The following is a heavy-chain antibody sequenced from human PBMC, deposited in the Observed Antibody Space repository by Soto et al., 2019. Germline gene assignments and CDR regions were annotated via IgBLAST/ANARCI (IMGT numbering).Heavy chain of an antibody. J-gene: IGHJ4*02. V-gene: IGHV4-39*01. CDR1: GGSISSSSYY. Sequence: PSETLSLTCTVSGGSISSSSYYWGWIRQPPGKGLEWIGSIYYSGSTYYNPSLKSRVTISVDTSKNHFSLKLSSVTAADTALFYFASLPRGAAWPPQRWLQFCWGQGTLVTVSS. CDR3: ASLPRGAAWPPQRWLQFC. CDR2: IYYSGST. D-gene: IGHD5-12*01.